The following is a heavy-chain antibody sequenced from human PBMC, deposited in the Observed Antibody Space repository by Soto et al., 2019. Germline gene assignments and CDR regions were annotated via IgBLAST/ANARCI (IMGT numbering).Heavy chain of an antibody. V-gene: IGHV1-18*01. Sequence: QVQLVQSGAEVKKPGASVKVSCKASGYTFTSYGISWVRQAPGQGLEWMGWISAYNGNTNYAQKLQGRVTMTTDTSTSTAYRELRSLRSDDTAVYYCARDRWGIVVVVAAQEYGMDVWGQGTAVTVSS. CDR3: ARDRWGIVVVVAAQEYGMDV. CDR1: GYTFTSYG. J-gene: IGHJ6*02. CDR2: ISAYNGNT. D-gene: IGHD2-15*01.